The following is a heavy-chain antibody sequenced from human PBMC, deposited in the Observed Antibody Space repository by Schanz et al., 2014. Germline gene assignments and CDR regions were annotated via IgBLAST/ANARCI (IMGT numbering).Heavy chain of an antibody. V-gene: IGHV1-69*02. CDR3: ARGREVVAKMFDV. D-gene: IGHD3-22*01. Sequence: QVQLVQSEAEVKKPGSSVKVSCKASGGTFSSYTISWVRQAPGQGLEWMGRIIPILGIANYAQNFQGRVTFTADKSTSTAYMELSSLKSEDTAVYYCARGREVVAKMFDVWGQGTMVTVSS. CDR1: GGTFSSYT. J-gene: IGHJ3*01. CDR2: IIPILGIA.